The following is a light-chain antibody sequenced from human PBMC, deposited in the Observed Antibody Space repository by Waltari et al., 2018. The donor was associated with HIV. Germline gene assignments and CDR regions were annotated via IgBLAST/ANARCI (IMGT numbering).Light chain of an antibody. Sequence: SSELTQDPAVSVALGQTVRITCQGDSLRKFYARWYQQKPGQATIVVISAKDNRPSGIPDRFSASSSGNTASLTIAGAQAEDEADSYCYSRDTSGNHRVFGGGTKLTVL. V-gene: IGLV3-19*01. CDR1: SLRKFY. CDR2: AKD. CDR3: YSRDTSGNHRV. J-gene: IGLJ3*02.